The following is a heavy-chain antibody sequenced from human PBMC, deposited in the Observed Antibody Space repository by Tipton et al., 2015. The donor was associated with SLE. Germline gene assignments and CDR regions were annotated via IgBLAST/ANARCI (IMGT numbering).Heavy chain of an antibody. CDR3: ARVLSSGNLPHYFDY. Sequence: TLSLTCTVSGGSISSDYWSWVRQPPGKGLEWIGDIYYSGFTDYNPSLKSRVTMSLDTSKNQFSMKMSSVTAADTAVYYCARVLSSGNLPHYFDYGGRGPLVTFSS. V-gene: IGHV4-59*13. D-gene: IGHD1-14*01. CDR2: IYYSGFT. J-gene: IGHJ4*02. CDR1: GGSISSDY.